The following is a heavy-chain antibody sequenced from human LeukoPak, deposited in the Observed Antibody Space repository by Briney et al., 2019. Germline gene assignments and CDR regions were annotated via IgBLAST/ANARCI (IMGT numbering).Heavy chain of an antibody. D-gene: IGHD6-19*01. CDR2: ISSSGSTI. V-gene: IGHV3-48*03. CDR1: GFTFSSYE. Sequence: GGSLRLSCAASGFTFSSYEMNWFRQAPGKGLEWVSYISSSGSTIYYADSVKGRFTISRDNAKNSLYLQMNSLRAEDTAVYYCAREQWLGTYDYWGQGTLVTVSS. CDR3: AREQWLGTYDY. J-gene: IGHJ4*02.